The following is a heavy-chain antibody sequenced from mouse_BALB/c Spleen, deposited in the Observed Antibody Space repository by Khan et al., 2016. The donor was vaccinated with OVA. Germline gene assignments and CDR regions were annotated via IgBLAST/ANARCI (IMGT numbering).Heavy chain of an antibody. J-gene: IGHJ1*01. CDR1: GFSLTTYG. D-gene: IGHD2-4*01. CDR3: ARFYDYEGYFDV. V-gene: IGHV2-4*02. Sequence: VQLQESGPGLVQPSQSLSITCTVSGFSLTTYGVHWVRQPPGKGLEWLGVIWSFGSTDYNAAFISRLSISKDISKSQVFFKMNSLQADDTATYYCARFYDYEGYFDVWGAGTTVTVSS. CDR2: IWSFGST.